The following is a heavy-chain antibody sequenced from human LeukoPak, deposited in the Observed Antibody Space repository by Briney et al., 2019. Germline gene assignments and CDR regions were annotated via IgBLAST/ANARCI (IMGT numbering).Heavy chain of an antibody. CDR1: GGSISSSSYY. CDR2: IYYSGST. CDR3: ARQPLYCSGGSCTYAFDI. V-gene: IGHV4-39*01. J-gene: IGHJ3*02. D-gene: IGHD2-15*01. Sequence: SETLSLTCTVSGGSISSSSYYWGWIRQPPGKGLEWIGSIYYSGSTYYNPSLKSRVTISVDTSKNQFSLKLSSVTAADTAVYYCARQPLYCSGGSCTYAFDIWGQGTMVTVSS.